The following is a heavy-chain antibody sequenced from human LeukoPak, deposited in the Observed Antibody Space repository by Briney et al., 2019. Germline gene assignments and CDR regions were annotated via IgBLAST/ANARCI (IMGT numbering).Heavy chain of an antibody. CDR1: GYTFTGYY. J-gene: IGHJ4*02. Sequence: ASVKVSCKASGYTFTGYYMHWVRQAPGQGLEWMGRINPNSGGTNYAQKFRGRVTMTRDTSISTAYMELSRLRSDDTAVYYCARLSSSWAFDYWGQGTLVTVSS. CDR2: INPNSGGT. CDR3: ARLSSSWAFDY. D-gene: IGHD6-13*01. V-gene: IGHV1-2*06.